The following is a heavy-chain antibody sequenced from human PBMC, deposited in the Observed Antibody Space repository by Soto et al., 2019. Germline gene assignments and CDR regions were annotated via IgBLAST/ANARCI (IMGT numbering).Heavy chain of an antibody. J-gene: IGHJ6*02. CDR1: GYSFTSYW. CDR3: ARPVYYYDSSGYYYYGMDV. CDR2: IYPGDSDT. D-gene: IGHD3-22*01. V-gene: IGHV5-51*01. Sequence: PGESLKISCKGSGYSFTSYWIGWVRQMPGKGLDWVGIIYPGDSDTRYSPSFQGQVTISADKSISTAYLQWSSLKASDTAMYYCARPVYYYDSSGYYYYGMDVWGQGTTVTVSS.